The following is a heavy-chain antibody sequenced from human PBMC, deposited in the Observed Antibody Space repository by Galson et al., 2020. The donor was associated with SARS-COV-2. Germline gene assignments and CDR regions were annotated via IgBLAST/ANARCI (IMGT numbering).Heavy chain of an antibody. D-gene: IGHD2-8*02. CDR3: ARAKSIVLVVYARAFDP. V-gene: IGHV4-31*03. CDR2: IYYSGST. CDR1: GGSISSGGYY. J-gene: IGHJ5*02. Sequence: SETLSLTCTVSGGSISSGGYYWSWIRQHPGKGLEWIGYIYYSGSTYYNPSLKSRVTISVDTSKNQFSLKLSSVTAADTAVYYCARAKSIVLVVYARAFDPWGQGTLVTVSS.